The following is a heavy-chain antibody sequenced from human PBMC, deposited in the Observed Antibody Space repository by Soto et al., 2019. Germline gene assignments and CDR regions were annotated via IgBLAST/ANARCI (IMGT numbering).Heavy chain of an antibody. D-gene: IGHD1-26*01. CDR1: GFTFREYA. CDR3: AKWRGSYWDYFGMDV. Sequence: EVQLLESGGGLIQPGGSLRLSCAASGFTFREYAMSWVRKAPGKGLEWVSGFSGSGGITYYVDSVKGRFTISRDNSKNTLDLQMNSLRADDSAVYYCAKWRGSYWDYFGMDVFGQGATVTVSS. V-gene: IGHV3-23*01. J-gene: IGHJ6*02. CDR2: FSGSGGIT.